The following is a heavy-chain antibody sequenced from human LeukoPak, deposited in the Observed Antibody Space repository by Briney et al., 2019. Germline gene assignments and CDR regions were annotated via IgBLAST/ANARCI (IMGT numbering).Heavy chain of an antibody. CDR3: ARVPNERSGYSLDY. V-gene: IGHV4-59*01. D-gene: IGHD3-22*01. Sequence: SETLSLTCTVSRGSLLKYHWTWIRQPPGKGLEWIGYIYYSGSTNYNPSLESRVSISIDTSKNQFSLRLSSVTAADTAIYYCARVPNERSGYSLDYWGQGTLVTVSS. CDR1: RGSLLKYH. J-gene: IGHJ4*02. CDR2: IYYSGST.